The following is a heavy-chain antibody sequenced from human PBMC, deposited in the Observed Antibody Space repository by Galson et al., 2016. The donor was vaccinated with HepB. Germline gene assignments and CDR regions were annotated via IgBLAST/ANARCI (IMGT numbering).Heavy chain of an antibody. CDR2: TGGSGGST. CDR3: AKYRDHSSGYYPLGY. V-gene: IGHV3-23*01. J-gene: IGHJ4*02. CDR1: GFTFSSYV. Sequence: SLRLSCAASGFTFSSYVMSWVRQAPGKGLEWVSGTGGSGGSTYYADSVKGRFTISRDNSKNVLYLHMSSLRAEDTAVYYCAKYRDHSSGYYPLGYWGQGTLVTVSS. D-gene: IGHD3-22*01.